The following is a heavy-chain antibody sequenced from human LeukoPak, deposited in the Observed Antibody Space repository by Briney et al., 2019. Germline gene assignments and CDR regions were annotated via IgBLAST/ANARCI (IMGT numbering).Heavy chain of an antibody. V-gene: IGHV3-21*01. J-gene: IGHJ4*02. CDR2: ISSSSYI. D-gene: IGHD4-17*01. Sequence: ETLSLTCTVSGGSISSSSYYWGWVRQAPGKGLEWVSSISSSSYIYYADSVKGRFTISRDNAKNSLYLQMNSLRAEDTAVYYCARDPPYGDYAFGLDYWGQGTLVTVSS. CDR3: ARDPPYGDYAFGLDY. CDR1: GGSISSSSYY.